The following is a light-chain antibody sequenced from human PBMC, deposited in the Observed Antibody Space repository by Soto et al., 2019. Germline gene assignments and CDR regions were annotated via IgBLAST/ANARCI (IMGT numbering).Light chain of an antibody. Sequence: EIVLTQSPGTLSLSPGERATLSCRASQSVSSTSLAWYQQKPGQPPRLLIFGASSRATDIPDTFSGSGSGPDFSLTISRLEPDHFAVYYCQQRGNSPPNYTFGQGTKLEI. V-gene: IGKV3-20*01. J-gene: IGKJ2*01. CDR3: QQRGNSPPNYT. CDR1: QSVSSTS. CDR2: GAS.